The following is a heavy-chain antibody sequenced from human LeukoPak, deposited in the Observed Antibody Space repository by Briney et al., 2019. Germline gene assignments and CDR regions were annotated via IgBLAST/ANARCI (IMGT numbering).Heavy chain of an antibody. Sequence: SETLSLTCTVSGGSISSGGYYWSWIRQHPGKGLEWIGYIYYSGSTYYNPSLKSRVTISVDTSKNQFSLKLSSVTAADTAVYYCAREHRGYKDYWGQGTLVTVSS. CDR2: IYYSGST. D-gene: IGHD1-14*01. CDR1: GGSISSGGYY. CDR3: AREHRGYKDY. V-gene: IGHV4-31*03. J-gene: IGHJ4*02.